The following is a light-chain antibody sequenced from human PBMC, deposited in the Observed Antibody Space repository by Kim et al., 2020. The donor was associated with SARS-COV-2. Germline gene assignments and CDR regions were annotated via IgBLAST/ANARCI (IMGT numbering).Light chain of an antibody. CDR2: GAS. J-gene: IGKJ3*01. V-gene: IGKV3-20*01. CDR3: QQYGSSIFT. Sequence: IVLTQSPGTLSLSPGERATLSCRASQSVSSSYLAWYQQKPGQAPRLLIYGASSGSGTDFTLTISRLEPEDFAVYYCQQYGSSIFTFGPGTKVDIK. CDR1: QSVSSSY.